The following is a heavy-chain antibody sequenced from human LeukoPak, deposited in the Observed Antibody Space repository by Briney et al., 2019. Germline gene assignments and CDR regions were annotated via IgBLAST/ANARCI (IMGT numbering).Heavy chain of an antibody. D-gene: IGHD3-3*01. CDR1: GFTFSDYY. V-gene: IGHV3-11*01. CDR2: ISSSVSTI. Sequence: KTGGSLRLSCAASGFTFSDYYVSWIRQAPGKGLEWVSYISSSVSTIYYADSVKGRFTISRDNAKNSLYLQMNSLRAEDTAVYYCARGLYDFWSASGVWGQGTTVTVSS. J-gene: IGHJ6*02. CDR3: ARGLYDFWSASGV.